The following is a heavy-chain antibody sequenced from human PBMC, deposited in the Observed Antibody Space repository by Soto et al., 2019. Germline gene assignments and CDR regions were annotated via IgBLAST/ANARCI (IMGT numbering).Heavy chain of an antibody. J-gene: IGHJ6*02. CDR2: ISVFNGDT. CDR1: GYTSSSYG. V-gene: IGHV1-18*01. CDR3: APKDDHKDDQPYYYGMDI. D-gene: IGHD3-16*01. Sequence: ASVKVSCKXIGYTSSSYGINWVRQAPGQGLEWMGWISVFNGDTKYAQKFQGRVAITKDPGTSTAHMELRSLRSDDAAVYFCAPKDDHKDDQPYYYGMDIWGQGTTVTVSS.